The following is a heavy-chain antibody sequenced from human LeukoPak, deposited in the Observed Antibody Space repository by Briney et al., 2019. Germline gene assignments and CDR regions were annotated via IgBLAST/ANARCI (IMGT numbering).Heavy chain of an antibody. J-gene: IGHJ4*02. CDR2: IYASGENT. CDR1: GFTFSSYA. V-gene: IGHV3-23*01. D-gene: IGHD1-26*01. CDR3: VRGLRELPY. Sequence: GGSLRLSCAASGFTFSSYAMTWVRQAPGKGLEWVSGIYASGENTYYADSVKGRFTISRDSSKNTLYLQMNSLRGEDTAVYYCVRGLRELPYWGQGALVTVSS.